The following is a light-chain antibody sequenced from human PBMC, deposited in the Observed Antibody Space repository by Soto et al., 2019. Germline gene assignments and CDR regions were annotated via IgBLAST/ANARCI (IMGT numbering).Light chain of an antibody. CDR2: DAS. CDR1: QSISSW. Sequence: DIQMTQSPSTLSASXGDRATITGXASQSISSWLAWYQQKPGKAPKLLIYDASSLESGVPSRFSGSGSGTDFTLTISRLEPEDFAVYYCQQYGSSPQTFGQGTRLETK. J-gene: IGKJ5*01. V-gene: IGKV1-5*01. CDR3: QQYGSSPQT.